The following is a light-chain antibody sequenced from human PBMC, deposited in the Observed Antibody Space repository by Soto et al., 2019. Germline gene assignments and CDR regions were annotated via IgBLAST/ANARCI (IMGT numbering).Light chain of an antibody. CDR2: GAS. CDR1: QSVSSN. Sequence: EIVMTQSPATLSVSPGERATLSCRASQSVSSNLAWYQQKPGQAPRLLIYGASTRATGIPARFSGXXXGXXXXLTISSLQSEDFAVYYCQQYNNWPRTFGQGTKVEIK. J-gene: IGKJ1*01. V-gene: IGKV3-15*01. CDR3: QQYNNWPRT.